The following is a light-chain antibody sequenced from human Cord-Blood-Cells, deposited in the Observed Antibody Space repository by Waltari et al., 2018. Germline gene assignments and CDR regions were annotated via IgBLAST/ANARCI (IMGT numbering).Light chain of an antibody. CDR1: SSDVGGYNY. V-gene: IGLV2-14*01. J-gene: IGLJ3*02. CDR3: SSYTSSSTWV. CDR2: DVS. Sequence: QSALTQPASVSGSPGQSITISCTGTSSDVGGYNYVSWYQQHPRKAPNLMIYDVSKRPSGVSNRFSGSKSGNTASLTISGLQAEDEADYYCSSYTSSSTWVFGGGTKLTVL.